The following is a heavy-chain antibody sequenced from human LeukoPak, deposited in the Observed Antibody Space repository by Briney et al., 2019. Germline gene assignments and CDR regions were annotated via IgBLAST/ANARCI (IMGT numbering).Heavy chain of an antibody. D-gene: IGHD6-19*01. V-gene: IGHV3-23*01. J-gene: IGHJ4*02. CDR3: AKTTVGYSSGRYPGWPADC. Sequence: GGSLRLSCGASGFTFNTYAIYWVRQAPGKGLGWVSGICGSGGCTYYADSVKGRFTISRDNSKNTVYLQMNSLTADDTAVYYCAKTTVGYSSGRYPGWPADCWGQGTLVTVSS. CDR1: GFTFNTYA. CDR2: ICGSGGCT.